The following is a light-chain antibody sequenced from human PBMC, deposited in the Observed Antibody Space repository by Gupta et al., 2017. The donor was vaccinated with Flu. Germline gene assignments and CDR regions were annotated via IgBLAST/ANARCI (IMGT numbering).Light chain of an antibody. V-gene: IGKV1-9*01. Sequence: DIQLTQSPSFLSASVVDRLTITCRASHGIRSYLAWYQQRPGKAPKLLIYAASTLQGGVPARFSGSGSGTEFILTISRVEAEDVATYYCQQVKRYPCAFGGGTKVEIK. J-gene: IGKJ4*02. CDR2: AAS. CDR1: HGIRSY. CDR3: QQVKRYPCA.